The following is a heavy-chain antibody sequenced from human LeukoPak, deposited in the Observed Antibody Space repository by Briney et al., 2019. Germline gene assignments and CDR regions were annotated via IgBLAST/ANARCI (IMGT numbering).Heavy chain of an antibody. CDR1: GFTFSSYG. CDR3: AKRVPYSSSSVYFDY. D-gene: IGHD6-6*01. J-gene: IGHJ4*02. CDR2: ISDSGSDT. Sequence: GGSLRLSCAVSGFTFSSYGMSWVRQAPGKGLEWISAISDSGSDTYYADSVKGRFTISKDNSKNTLYLRMNSLRADDTAVYYCAKRVPYSSSSVYFDYWGQGTLVTVSS. V-gene: IGHV3-23*01.